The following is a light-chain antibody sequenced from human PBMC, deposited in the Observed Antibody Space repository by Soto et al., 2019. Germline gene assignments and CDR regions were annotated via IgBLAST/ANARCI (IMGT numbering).Light chain of an antibody. V-gene: IGKV2-28*01. J-gene: IGKJ4*01. CDR3: MQAVQLPLT. CDR2: LGS. CDR1: QSLVYSNGYTY. Sequence: DIVMTQSPLSLPVTPGEPASISCRSSQSLVYSNGYTYLDWYLQKPGQSPQLLIYLGSNRASGVPDRFSVSGSGPDVTLKISRVEAEDVGVYYCMQAVQLPLTFGGGTKVEIK.